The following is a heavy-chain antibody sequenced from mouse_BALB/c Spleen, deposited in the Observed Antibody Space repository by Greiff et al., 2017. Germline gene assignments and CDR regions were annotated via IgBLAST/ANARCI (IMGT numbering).Heavy chain of an antibody. J-gene: IGHJ4*01. V-gene: IGHV1-7*01. CDR2: INPSTGYT. CDR1: GYTFTSYW. Sequence: QVHVKQSGAELAKPGASVKMSCKASGYTFTSYWMHWVKQRPGQGLEWIGYINPSTGYTEYNQKFKDKATLTADKSSSTAYMQLSSLTSEDSAVYYCARGGRMDYWGQGTSVTVSS. CDR3: ARGGRMDY.